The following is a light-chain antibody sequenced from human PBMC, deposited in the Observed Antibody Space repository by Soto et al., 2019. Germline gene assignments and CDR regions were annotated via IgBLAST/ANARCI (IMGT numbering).Light chain of an antibody. CDR3: QQYNSSALT. CDR1: QSISSW. Sequence: DIQLTQSPSFLSASVGDRVTITCRASQSISSWLAWYQQKPGKAPKLLIYDASSLESGVPSRFSGSGSGTEFTLTISSLQPDDFATYYCQQYNSSALTFGGGTKVDI. J-gene: IGKJ4*01. CDR2: DAS. V-gene: IGKV1-5*01.